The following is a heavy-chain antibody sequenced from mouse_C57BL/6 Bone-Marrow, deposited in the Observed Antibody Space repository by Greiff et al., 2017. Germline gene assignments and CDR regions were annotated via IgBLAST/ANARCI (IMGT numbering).Heavy chain of an antibody. D-gene: IGHD1-1*01. CDR1: GFTFNTYA. Sequence: EVMLVESGGGLVQPKGSLKLSCAASGFTFNTYAMHWVRQAPGKGLEWVARIRSKSSNYATYYADSVKDRFTISRDDSQSMLYLQMNNLKTEDTAMYYCVRENYGSSRGYYAMDYWGQGTSVTVSS. CDR3: VRENYGSSRGYYAMDY. V-gene: IGHV10-3*01. CDR2: IRSKSSNYAT. J-gene: IGHJ4*01.